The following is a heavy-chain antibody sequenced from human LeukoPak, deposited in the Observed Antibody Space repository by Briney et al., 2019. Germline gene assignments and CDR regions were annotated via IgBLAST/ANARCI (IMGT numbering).Heavy chain of an antibody. D-gene: IGHD2-2*02. CDR2: INSEDSST. CDR1: GFTFSSHS. J-gene: IGHJ4*02. V-gene: IGHV3-74*01. CDR3: ARALWAPAATPLRFAG. Sequence: GGSLRLSCAASGFTFSSHSMHWVRQAPGKGLVWVSRINSEDSSTSDADSVKGRFTITRDNAKNTLYLQMNSLRAEDTAVYYCARALWAPAATPLRFAGWGQGTLVTVSS.